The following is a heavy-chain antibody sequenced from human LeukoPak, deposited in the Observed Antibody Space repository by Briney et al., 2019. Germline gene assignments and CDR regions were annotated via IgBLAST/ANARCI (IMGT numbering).Heavy chain of an antibody. J-gene: IGHJ4*02. Sequence: GGSLRLSCADSGFTFSSYAMSWVRQAPGKGLEWVSAISGSGGSTYYADSVKGRFTISRDNSKNTLYLQMNSLRAEDTAVYYCAKGGSFWYYDSSGYSDYWGQGTLVTVSS. V-gene: IGHV3-23*01. D-gene: IGHD3-22*01. CDR3: AKGGSFWYYDSSGYSDY. CDR2: ISGSGGST. CDR1: GFTFSSYA.